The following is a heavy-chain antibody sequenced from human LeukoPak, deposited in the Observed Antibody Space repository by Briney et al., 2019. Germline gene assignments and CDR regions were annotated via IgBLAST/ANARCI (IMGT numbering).Heavy chain of an antibody. V-gene: IGHV3-30*04. Sequence: GGSLRLSCAASGFTFSSYAMHWVRQAPGKGLEWVAVISYDGSNKYYADSVKGRSTISRDNSKNTLYPQMNSLRAEDTAVYYCARPLAVYWGQGTLVTVSS. CDR2: ISYDGSNK. J-gene: IGHJ4*02. CDR3: ARPLAVY. CDR1: GFTFSSYA.